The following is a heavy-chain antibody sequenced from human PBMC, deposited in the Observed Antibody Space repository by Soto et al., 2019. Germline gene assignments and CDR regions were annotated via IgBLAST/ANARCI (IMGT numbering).Heavy chain of an antibody. CDR1: GGSISSYY. CDR3: ARIYYDFWSGYSFSWFDP. V-gene: IGHV4-59*01. D-gene: IGHD3-3*01. Sequence: SETLSLTCTVSGGSISSYYWSWIRQPPGKGLEWIGYIYYSGSTNYNPSLKSRVTISVDTSKNQFSLKLSSVTAADTAVYYCARIYYDFWSGYSFSWFDPWGQGTLVTVSS. CDR2: IYYSGST. J-gene: IGHJ5*02.